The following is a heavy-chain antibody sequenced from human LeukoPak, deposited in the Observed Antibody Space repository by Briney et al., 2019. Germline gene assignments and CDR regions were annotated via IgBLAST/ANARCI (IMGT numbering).Heavy chain of an antibody. CDR1: GYSIRSGYY. Sequence: SETLSLTCTVSGYSIRSGYYWGWIRQPPGKGLEWIGSMYHSGSTYYNPSLRSRVIISVDTSKNQFSLKLSSVTAADTAVYYGARVRIYGSGSDHFDYWGQGTLVTVSS. CDR3: ARVRIYGSGSDHFDY. D-gene: IGHD3-10*01. J-gene: IGHJ4*02. CDR2: MYHSGST. V-gene: IGHV4-38-2*02.